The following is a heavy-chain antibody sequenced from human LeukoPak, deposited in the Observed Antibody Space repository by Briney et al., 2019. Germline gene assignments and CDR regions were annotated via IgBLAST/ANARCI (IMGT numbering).Heavy chain of an antibody. D-gene: IGHD3-10*01. Sequence: PGGSLKLSCAASAFTFSDYYMSWIRQAPGKGLEWVSYISSSGSAMYYADSVKGRFTISRDSSKTSLYLQMNSLRAEDTAVYYCARVPDYGSGRPSPAYYYGMDVWGQGTTVTVSS. CDR1: AFTFSDYY. CDR2: ISSSGSAM. CDR3: ARVPDYGSGRPSPAYYYGMDV. J-gene: IGHJ6*02. V-gene: IGHV3-11*01.